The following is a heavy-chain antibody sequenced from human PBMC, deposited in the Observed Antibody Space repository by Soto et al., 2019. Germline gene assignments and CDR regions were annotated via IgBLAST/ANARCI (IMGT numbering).Heavy chain of an antibody. Sequence: GGSLRLSCAASGFTFSSYGMHWVRQAPGKGLEWVAVISYDGSNKYYADSVKGRFTISRDNSKNTLYLQMNSLRAEDTAVYYCARDLEYYDSSGYYFGYGMDVWGQGTTVTVSS. J-gene: IGHJ6*02. V-gene: IGHV3-30*03. CDR1: GFTFSSYG. CDR2: ISYDGSNK. CDR3: ARDLEYYDSSGYYFGYGMDV. D-gene: IGHD3-22*01.